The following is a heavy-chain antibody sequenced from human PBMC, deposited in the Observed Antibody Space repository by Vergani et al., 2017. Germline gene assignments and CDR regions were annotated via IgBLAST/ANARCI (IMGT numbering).Heavy chain of an antibody. CDR2: ISSSSSYI. D-gene: IGHD6-25*01. CDR3: ARDLGAKKPGYSIGPSHFDY. V-gene: IGHV3-21*01. Sequence: EVQLVESGGGLVKPGGSLRLSCAASGFTFSSYSMNWVRQAPGKGLEWVSSISSSSSYIYYADSVKGRFTISRDNAKNSLYVQMKSLRAEDTAVYYCARDLGAKKPGYSIGPSHFDYWGQGTLVTVSS. CDR1: GFTFSSYS. J-gene: IGHJ4*02.